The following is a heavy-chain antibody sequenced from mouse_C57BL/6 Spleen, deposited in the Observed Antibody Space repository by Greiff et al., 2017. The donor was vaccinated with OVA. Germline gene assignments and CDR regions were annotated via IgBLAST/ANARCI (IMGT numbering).Heavy chain of an antibody. V-gene: IGHV1-72*01. Sequence: QVQLKQPGAELVKPGASVKLSCKASGYTFTSYWMHWVKQRPGRGLEWIGWLDPNSGGTKYNEKFKSKATLTVDKPSSTAYMQLSSLTSEDSAVYYCARRGDPDYFGYWGQGTTLTVSS. CDR2: LDPNSGGT. CDR3: ARRGDPDYFGY. J-gene: IGHJ2*01. CDR1: GYTFTSYW.